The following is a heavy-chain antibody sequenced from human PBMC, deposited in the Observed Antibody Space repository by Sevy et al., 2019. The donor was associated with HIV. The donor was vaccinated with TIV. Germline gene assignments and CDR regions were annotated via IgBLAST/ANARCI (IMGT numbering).Heavy chain of an antibody. CDR1: GFTFSSYG. CDR3: AIGAYYYASRSQNFDY. CDR2: IWYDGTNK. D-gene: IGHD3-10*01. V-gene: IGHV3-33*01. Sequence: GGSLRLSCAASGFTFSSYGMHWVRQAPGKGLEWVALIWYDGTNKYYADSVKGRFTISRDNSKNTLYLQMNSLRAEDTAVYYWAIGAYYYASRSQNFDYWGPGTLVTVSS. J-gene: IGHJ4*02.